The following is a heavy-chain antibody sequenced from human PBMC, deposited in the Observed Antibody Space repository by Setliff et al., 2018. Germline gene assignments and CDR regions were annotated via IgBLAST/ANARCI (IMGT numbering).Heavy chain of an antibody. V-gene: IGHV4-34*01. Sequence: PSETLSLTCTVYGGSFSDYYWGWVRQPPGKGLEWIGEINHSGSTNYIPSLKSRLTISVDTSKNQFSLKLSSVTAADTAVYYCATPGRDDLDSPFEPFDIWGQGTMVTVSS. CDR3: ATPGRDDLDSPFEPFDI. CDR2: INHSGST. D-gene: IGHD3-3*01. CDR1: GGSFSDYY. J-gene: IGHJ3*02.